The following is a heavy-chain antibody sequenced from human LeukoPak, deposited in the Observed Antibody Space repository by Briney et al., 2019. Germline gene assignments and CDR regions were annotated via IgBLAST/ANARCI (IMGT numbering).Heavy chain of an antibody. CDR1: GFTFTNYA. J-gene: IGHJ4*02. CDR2: IKSKTDGGTT. Sequence: GGSLRLSCAASGFTFTNYAMAWVRQAPGKGLEWVGRIKSKTDGGTTDYAAPVKGRFTISRDDSKNTLYLQMNSLKTEDTAVYYCTTESLTWNTLRREFDYWGQGTLVTVSS. CDR3: TTESLTWNTLRREFDY. V-gene: IGHV3-15*01. D-gene: IGHD1/OR15-1a*01.